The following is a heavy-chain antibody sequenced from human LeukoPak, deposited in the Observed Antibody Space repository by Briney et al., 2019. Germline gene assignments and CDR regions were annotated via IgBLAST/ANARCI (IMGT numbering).Heavy chain of an antibody. V-gene: IGHV3-30*02. D-gene: IGHD2-8*01. CDR2: MRSDEGKK. Sequence: GGSQRLSCAASGFTFSNYGMHWVRQAPGKGLEWVAFMRSDEGKKYYADSVKGRFTISRDNSKNTLYLQMNSLRAEDTAVYYCAKDCINGVCYTFDCWGQGTLVTVSS. CDR1: GFTFSNYG. CDR3: AKDCINGVCYTFDC. J-gene: IGHJ4*02.